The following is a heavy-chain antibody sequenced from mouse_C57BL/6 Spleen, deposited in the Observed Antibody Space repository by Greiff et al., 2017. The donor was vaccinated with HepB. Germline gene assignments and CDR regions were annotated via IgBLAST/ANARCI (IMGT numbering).Heavy chain of an antibody. CDR2: IYPGSGNT. CDR1: GYTFTDYY. J-gene: IGHJ2*01. D-gene: IGHD1-1*01. CDR3: ARSSYYGSSPFDY. V-gene: IGHV1-76*01. Sequence: VQLQQSGAELVRPGASVKLSCKASGYTFTDYYINWVKQRPGQGLEWIARIYPGSGNTYYNEKFKGKATLTAEKSSSTAYMQLSSLTSEDSAVYFCARSSYYGSSPFDYWGQGTTLTVSS.